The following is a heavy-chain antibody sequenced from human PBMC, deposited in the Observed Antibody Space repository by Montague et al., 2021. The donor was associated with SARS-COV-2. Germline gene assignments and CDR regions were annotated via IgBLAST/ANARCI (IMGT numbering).Heavy chain of an antibody. Sequence: SETLSLTCTVSGDSFNSPKYYCAWIRQPPGRGLEWIGSTYYSGTTXDNPSLRSQVAISVDTSKNQFSLKLNSVTAADTAVYYCARGSYGSGSYHAFDIWSQGTVVVVSS. CDR1: GDSFNSPKYY. D-gene: IGHD3-10*01. CDR3: ARGSYGSGSYHAFDI. J-gene: IGHJ3*02. V-gene: IGHV4-39*01. CDR2: TYYSGTT.